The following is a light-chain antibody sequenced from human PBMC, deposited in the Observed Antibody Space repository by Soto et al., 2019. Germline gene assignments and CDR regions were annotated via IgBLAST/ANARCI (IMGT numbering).Light chain of an antibody. Sequence: DSVMTNSPQSLGVSLWERATIHCKVSQSVLHSSNNKNYLAWYQQKQGQPPNIIIYWASTRESGVPDRFSGSGSGTDFNLTISNLQADDVAVYYCQQCYSIPITFGQGTRLEIK. CDR2: WAS. CDR1: QSVLHSSNNKNY. V-gene: IGKV4-1*01. CDR3: QQCYSIPIT. J-gene: IGKJ5*01.